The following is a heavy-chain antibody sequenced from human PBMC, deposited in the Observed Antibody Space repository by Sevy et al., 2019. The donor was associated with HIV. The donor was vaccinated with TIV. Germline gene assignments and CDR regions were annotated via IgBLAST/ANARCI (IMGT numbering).Heavy chain of an antibody. CDR1: GFTFSSYG. D-gene: IGHD2-15*01. Sequence: GGSQRLSCAASGFTFSSYGMHWVRQAPGKGLEWVAVIWYDRSNKYYADSVKGRFTISRDNSKNTLYLQMNSLRAEDTAVYYCAATVVGTKNSYCSGGSCSPSFDYWGQGTLVTVSS. J-gene: IGHJ4*02. V-gene: IGHV3-33*01. CDR2: IWYDRSNK. CDR3: AATVVGTKNSYCSGGSCSPSFDY.